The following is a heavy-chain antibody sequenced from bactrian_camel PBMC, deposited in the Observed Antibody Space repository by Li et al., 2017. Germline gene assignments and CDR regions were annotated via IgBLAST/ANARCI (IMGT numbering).Heavy chain of an antibody. D-gene: IGHD6*01. CDR1: GYTYSGNC. J-gene: IGHJ4*01. Sequence: VQLVESGGGSVQAGGSLRLSCAASGYTYSGNCMGWFRQAPAKVREGVAAIDSDGRISYADSVKGRFTISKDSAKNTLYLQMNSLKPEDTAMYFCAAVTWRSCIAEAGAVLGYNYWGQGTQVTVS. CDR2: IDSDGRI. CDR3: AAVTWRSCIAEAGAVLGYNY. V-gene: IGHV3S42*01.